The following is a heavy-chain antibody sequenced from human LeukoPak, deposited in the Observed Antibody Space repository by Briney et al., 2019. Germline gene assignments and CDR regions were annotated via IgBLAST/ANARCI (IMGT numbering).Heavy chain of an antibody. V-gene: IGHV4-39*01. CDR2: IYYSGST. CDR1: GGSISSGSYY. Sequence: SETLSLTCTVSGGSISSGSYYWGWIRQPPGKVLEWTGTIYYSGSTYYNPSLSSRVTISVDTSKSQVSLKLSSMTAADTAVFYCARASRETGVAFDIWGLGTMVTVSS. J-gene: IGHJ3*02. CDR3: ARASRETGVAFDI. D-gene: IGHD6-13*01.